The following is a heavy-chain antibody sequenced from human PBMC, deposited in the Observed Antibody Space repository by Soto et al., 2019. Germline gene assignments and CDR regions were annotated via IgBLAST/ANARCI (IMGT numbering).Heavy chain of an antibody. J-gene: IGHJ5*02. V-gene: IGHV4-61*02. Sequence: PSETLSLTCTVSGGSVSRDTHYWSWIRQPAGKGLEWIGRIYRSGNANYNPSLKSRGTMSVDTSKNQFSLHLKSVTAADTAVYYCDRDSQKWFAPRGQGTLVIVSS. CDR2: IYRSGNA. CDR1: GGSVSRDTHY. CDR3: DRDSQKWFAP.